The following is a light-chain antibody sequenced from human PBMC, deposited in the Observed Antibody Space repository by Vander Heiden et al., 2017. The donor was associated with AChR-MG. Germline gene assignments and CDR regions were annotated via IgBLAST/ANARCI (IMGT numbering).Light chain of an antibody. CDR3: CSYAGTYV. CDR2: DVH. V-gene: IGLV2-11*01. Sequence: QSALTQPRSVSGSPGQSVTISCTGTSIDVGGYNYVSWYQQHPGKVPKVMIYDVHKRPSGVPDRFSGSKSGNTASLTISGLQAEDEADYFCCSYAGTYVFGTGTTVTVL. J-gene: IGLJ1*01. CDR1: SIDVGGYNY.